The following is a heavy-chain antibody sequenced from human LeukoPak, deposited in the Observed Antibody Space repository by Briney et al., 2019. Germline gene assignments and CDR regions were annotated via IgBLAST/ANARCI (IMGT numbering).Heavy chain of an antibody. V-gene: IGHV4-34*01. CDR3: ARVVVAATSIGSVDY. D-gene: IGHD2-15*01. CDR2: INHSGST. CDR1: GGSFSGYY. Sequence: PSETLSLTCAVYGGSFSGYYWSWIRQPPGKGLEWIGEINHSGSTNYNLSLKSRVTISVDTSKNQFSLKLSSVTAADTAVYYCARVVVAATSIGSVDYWGQGTLVTVSS. J-gene: IGHJ4*02.